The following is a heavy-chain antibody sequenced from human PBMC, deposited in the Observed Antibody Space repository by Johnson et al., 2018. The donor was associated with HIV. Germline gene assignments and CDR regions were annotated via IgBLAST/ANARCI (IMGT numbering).Heavy chain of an antibody. CDR1: GFTFSSYA. Sequence: VQLLESGGGVVQPGRSLRLSCAASGFTFSSYAMHWVRQAPGKGLEWVAGISDDGSKKYYADSVKGRFTISRDNSKNTLYLQLNSLRVEDTAVYYCASNPRCTYDGFDIWGQGTMVTVSS. CDR2: ISDDGSKK. V-gene: IGHV3-30*04. J-gene: IGHJ3*02. CDR3: ASNPRCTYDGFDI. D-gene: IGHD1-1*01.